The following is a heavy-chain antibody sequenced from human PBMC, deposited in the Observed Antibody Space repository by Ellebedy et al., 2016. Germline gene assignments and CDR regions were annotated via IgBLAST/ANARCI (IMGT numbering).Heavy chain of an antibody. CDR3: ARGSWELGLNY. D-gene: IGHD3-10*01. J-gene: IGHJ4*02. V-gene: IGHV1-69*05. CDR1: GGTFSSYA. Sequence: SVKVSCXASGGTFSSYAISWVRQAPGQGLEWMGGIIPIFGTANYARKFQGRVTMTRDTSTSTVYMELSSLRSEDTAVYYCARGSWELGLNYWGQGTLVTVSS. CDR2: IIPIFGTA.